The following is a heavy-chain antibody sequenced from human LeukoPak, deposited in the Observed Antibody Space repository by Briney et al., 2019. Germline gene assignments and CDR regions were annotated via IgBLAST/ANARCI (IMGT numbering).Heavy chain of an antibody. J-gene: IGHJ5*02. Sequence: ASVKVSCKASGYTFTSYGISWVRQAPGQGLEWMVWISAYNGNTNYAQKLQGRVTMTTDTSTSTAYMELRSLRSDDTAVYYCARDLEWGYCSSTSCYTGFDPWGQGTLVTVSS. CDR1: GYTFTSYG. V-gene: IGHV1-18*01. CDR3: ARDLEWGYCSSTSCYTGFDP. CDR2: ISAYNGNT. D-gene: IGHD2-2*02.